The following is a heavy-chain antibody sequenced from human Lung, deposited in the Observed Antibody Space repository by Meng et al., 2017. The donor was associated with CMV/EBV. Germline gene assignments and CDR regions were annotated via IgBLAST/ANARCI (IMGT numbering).Heavy chain of an antibody. V-gene: IGHV4-31*03. D-gene: IGHD5-24*01. CDR2: IYYTGST. CDR1: GGSIGSGGYY. J-gene: IGHJ4*02. CDR3: AREAGRDGYATPKFDY. Sequence: QVQLQESGPGLGKPSQTLSLTCTASGGSIGSGGYYWSWIRQHPGKGLEWIGYIYYTGSTFYNPSLKSRVTISVDTSKNQFSLKLIPATAADTAVYYCAREAGRDGYATPKFDYWGQGTLVTVSS.